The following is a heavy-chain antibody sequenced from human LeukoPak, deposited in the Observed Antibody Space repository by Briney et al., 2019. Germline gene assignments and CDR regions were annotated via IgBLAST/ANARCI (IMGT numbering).Heavy chain of an antibody. J-gene: IGHJ5*02. CDR1: GFSLSNHA. CDR2: ISHHGSTT. V-gene: IGHV3-30*04. Sequence: GESLRLSCAASGFSLSNHAVHWVRQAPGKGLEWVTIISHHGSTTHYADSVQGRFTISRDNSKNTVFLQLSSLRRDDTAVYYCARGVGKWKLLPLDLWGRGALVTVS. D-gene: IGHD1-26*01. CDR3: ARGVGKWKLLPLDL.